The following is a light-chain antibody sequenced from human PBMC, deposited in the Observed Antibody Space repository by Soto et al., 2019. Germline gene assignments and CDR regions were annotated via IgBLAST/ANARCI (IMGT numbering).Light chain of an antibody. J-gene: IGKJ2*01. V-gene: IGKV1-39*01. CDR2: AAS. Sequence: DIQMTQYPSSLSASVGDRVTITCRASQSIASYLNWYQQRPGKAPKLPIHAASTLQSGVPSRFSGSESESGTDFTLTISSLQPEDFATYYCQQSYTSPHFGQGTKVDVK. CDR3: QQSYTSPH. CDR1: QSIASY.